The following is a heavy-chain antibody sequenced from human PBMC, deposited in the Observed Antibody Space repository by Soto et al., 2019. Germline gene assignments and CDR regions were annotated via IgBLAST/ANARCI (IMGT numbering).Heavy chain of an antibody. Sequence: SETLSLTCTVSSDSISSYYWSWIRQPPGKRLEWIGYISYSGSTDYNPSLKSRVTISGDTSKNQFSLKVSSVTAADTAVYYCARGTSWQLPFDFWGQGTVVTVSS. CDR3: ARGTSWQLPFDF. CDR2: ISYSGST. D-gene: IGHD6-13*01. J-gene: IGHJ4*02. CDR1: SDSISSYY. V-gene: IGHV4-59*01.